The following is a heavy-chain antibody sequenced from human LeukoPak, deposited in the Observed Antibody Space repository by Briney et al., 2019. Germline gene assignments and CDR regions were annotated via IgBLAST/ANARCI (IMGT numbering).Heavy chain of an antibody. J-gene: IGHJ5*02. V-gene: IGHV4-59*08. CDR3: ARVLGYCTNGVCYKNWFDP. Sequence: SETLSLTCTVSGGSISSYYWSWIRQPPGKGLEWIGYIYYSGSTNYNPSLKSRVTISVDTSKNQSPLKLSSVTAADTAVYYCARVLGYCTNGVCYKNWFDPWGQGTLVTVSS. D-gene: IGHD2-8*01. CDR2: IYYSGST. CDR1: GGSISSYY.